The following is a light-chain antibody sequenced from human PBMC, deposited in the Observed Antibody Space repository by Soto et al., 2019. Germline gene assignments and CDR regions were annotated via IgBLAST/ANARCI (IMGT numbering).Light chain of an antibody. CDR2: GAS. CDR3: HHYDSSPLT. V-gene: IGKV3-20*01. Sequence: EIVLTQSPGTLSLSPGERATLSCRASQSVSSSYLAWYQQKPGQAPRLLTYGASSRATGIPDRFSGSGSGTDFTLTISRLEPEDFAVYYCHHYDSSPLTFGGGTKVEIK. CDR1: QSVSSSY. J-gene: IGKJ4*01.